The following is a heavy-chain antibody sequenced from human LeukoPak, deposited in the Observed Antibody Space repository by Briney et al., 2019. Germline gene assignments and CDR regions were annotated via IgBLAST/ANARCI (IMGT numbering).Heavy chain of an antibody. CDR2: IYYSGST. CDR1: GGSISTYY. J-gene: IGHJ3*02. V-gene: IGHV4-59*08. CDR3: ARLYDYGDYIPGFDAFDI. D-gene: IGHD4-17*01. Sequence: SETLSLTCTVSGGSISTYYWSWIRQPPGKGLEWIGYIYYSGSTNYNPSLKSRVTISVDTSKNQFSLKLSSVTAEDTAVYYCARLYDYGDYIPGFDAFDIWGQGTMVTVSS.